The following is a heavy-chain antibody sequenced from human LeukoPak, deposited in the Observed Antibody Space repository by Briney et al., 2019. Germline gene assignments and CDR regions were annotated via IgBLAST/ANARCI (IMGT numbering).Heavy chain of an antibody. Sequence: PSETLSLTCTVSFGSISGYYWCWVRQPPGKGLEWIGYIYYSGSTNYNPSLKSRVTISVDTSKNQFSLKLSSVTAADTDMYYCARRLVTLTYYYDSSGSTDADSICGQGTMVTVSS. CDR1: FGSISGYY. CDR3: ARRLVTLTYYYDSSGSTDADSI. J-gene: IGHJ3*02. V-gene: IGHV4-59*08. D-gene: IGHD3-22*01. CDR2: IYYSGST.